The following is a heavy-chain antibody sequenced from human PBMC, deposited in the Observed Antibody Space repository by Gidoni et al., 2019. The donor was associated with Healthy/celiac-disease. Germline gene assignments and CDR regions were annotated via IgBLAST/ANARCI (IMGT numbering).Heavy chain of an antibody. CDR1: GGSISSYY. CDR2: IYYSGST. Sequence: QVQLQESVPGLVKPSETLSLTCTVSGGSISSYYWSWIRQPPGKGLEWIGYIYYSGSTNYNPSLKSRVTISVDTSKNQFSLKLSSVTAADTAVYYCARYRPLVYAQCFDYWGQGTLVTVSS. CDR3: ARYRPLVYAQCFDY. D-gene: IGHD2-8*01. J-gene: IGHJ4*02. V-gene: IGHV4-59*01.